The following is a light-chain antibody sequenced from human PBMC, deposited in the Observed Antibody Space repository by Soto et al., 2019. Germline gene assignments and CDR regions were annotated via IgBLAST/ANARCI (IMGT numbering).Light chain of an antibody. Sequence: IVLTQSPGTLSLSPGDTATLSCRASQSVSSSYLGWYQQKPGQAPRLLIYGASTRATGIPARFSGSGSGTEFTLTISSLQSEDFAVYYCQQYNNWPPLTFGGGTKVDIK. J-gene: IGKJ4*01. CDR2: GAS. CDR1: QSVSSSY. CDR3: QQYNNWPPLT. V-gene: IGKV3-15*01.